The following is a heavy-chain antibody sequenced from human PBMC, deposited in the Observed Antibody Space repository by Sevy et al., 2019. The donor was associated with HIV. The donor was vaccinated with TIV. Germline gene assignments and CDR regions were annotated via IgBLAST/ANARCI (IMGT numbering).Heavy chain of an antibody. CDR1: GFTFSSYA. CDR2: ISGSGDST. Sequence: GGSLRLSCAASGFTFSSYAMSWVRQAPGKGLEWVSDISGSGDSTYHADSVKGRFTISRDNSKNTLYLQMNSLRAEDTAVYYCAKCGSSYYYMDVWGKGTTVNVSS. D-gene: IGHD5-18*01. V-gene: IGHV3-23*01. J-gene: IGHJ6*03. CDR3: AKCGSSYYYMDV.